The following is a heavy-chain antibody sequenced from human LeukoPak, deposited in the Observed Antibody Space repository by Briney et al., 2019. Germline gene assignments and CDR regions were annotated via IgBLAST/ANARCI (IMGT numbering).Heavy chain of an antibody. CDR3: ARALRGSGYYLDAFDI. Sequence: PGGSLRLSCAASGFTFSNAWMSWVRQAPGKGLEWVSYISSSSSTIYYADSVKGRFTISRDNAKNSLYLQMNSLRAEDTAVYYCARALRGSGYYLDAFDIRGQGTMVTVSS. D-gene: IGHD3-22*01. CDR2: ISSSSSTI. V-gene: IGHV3-48*04. J-gene: IGHJ3*02. CDR1: GFTFSNAW.